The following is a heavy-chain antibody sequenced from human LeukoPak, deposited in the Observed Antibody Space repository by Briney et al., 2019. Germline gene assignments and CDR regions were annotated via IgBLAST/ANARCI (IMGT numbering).Heavy chain of an antibody. CDR1: GGSISSYY. J-gene: IGHJ4*02. CDR2: IYYSGST. Sequence: SETLSLTCTVSGGSISSYYWSWIRQPPGKGLEWIGYIYYSGSTNYNPSLKSRVTISVDTSKNQFSLKLSSVTAADTAVYYCARDVGATKVGTGGYFDYWGQGTLVTVSS. V-gene: IGHV4-59*01. CDR3: ARDVGATKVGTGGYFDY. D-gene: IGHD1-26*01.